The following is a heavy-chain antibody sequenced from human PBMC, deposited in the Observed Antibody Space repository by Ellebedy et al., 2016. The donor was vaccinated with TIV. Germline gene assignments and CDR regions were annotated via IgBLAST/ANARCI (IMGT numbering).Heavy chain of an antibody. CDR2: IYTSGST. D-gene: IGHD3-16*02. CDR3: ARAGYYDYVWGSYPHYYFDY. J-gene: IGHJ4*02. V-gene: IGHV4-4*07. Sequence: SETLSLTXTVSGGSISSYYWSWIRQPAGKGLEWIGRIYTSGSTNYNPSLKSRVTMSVDTSKNQFSLKLSSVTAADTAVYYCARAGYYDYVWGSYPHYYFDYWGQGTLVTVSS. CDR1: GGSISSYY.